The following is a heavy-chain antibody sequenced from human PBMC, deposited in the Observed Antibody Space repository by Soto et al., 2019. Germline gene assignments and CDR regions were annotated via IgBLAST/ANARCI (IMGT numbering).Heavy chain of an antibody. J-gene: IGHJ4*02. V-gene: IGHV3-23*01. CDR3: AKENGYSSSWFEFDY. CDR2: ISGSGGST. Sequence: LRLSCTASGFTFDSYAVSWVRQAPGKGLEWVSAISGSGGSTYYADSVKGRFTISRDNSKNTLYLQMNSLRAEDTAVYYCAKENGYSSSWFEFDYWGQGTLVTVSS. D-gene: IGHD6-13*01. CDR1: GFTFDSYA.